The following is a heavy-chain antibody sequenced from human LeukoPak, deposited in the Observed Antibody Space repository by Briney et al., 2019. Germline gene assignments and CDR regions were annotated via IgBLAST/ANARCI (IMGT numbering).Heavy chain of an antibody. J-gene: IGHJ4*02. CDR3: ARSNWAYYFDY. D-gene: IGHD7-27*01. Sequence: PSETLSLTCAVSGYSISSGYYWGWIRQPPGRGLEWIGSIYHSGSTYYNPSLKSRVTISVDTSKNQFSLKLSSVTAADTAVYYCARSNWAYYFDYWGQGTLVTVSS. V-gene: IGHV4-38-2*01. CDR2: IYHSGST. CDR1: GYSISSGYY.